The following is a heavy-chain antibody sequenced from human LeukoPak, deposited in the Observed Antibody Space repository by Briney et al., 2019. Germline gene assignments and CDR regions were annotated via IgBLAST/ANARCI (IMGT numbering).Heavy chain of an antibody. CDR3: AKVYRYYDSSCQH. V-gene: IGHV3-48*03. CDR1: GFTFSSKE. Sequence: PGGSLRLSCEASGFTFSSKEMNWVRQAPGKGLEWVSYISSSGDSIYYADSVKGRFTISRDNSKNSLYLQMNSLRTEDTALYYCAKVYRYYDSSCQHWGQGTLVTVSS. J-gene: IGHJ1*01. D-gene: IGHD3-22*01. CDR2: ISSSGDSI.